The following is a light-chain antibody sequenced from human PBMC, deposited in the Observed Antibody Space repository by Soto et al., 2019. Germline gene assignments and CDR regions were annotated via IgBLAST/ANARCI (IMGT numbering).Light chain of an antibody. J-gene: IGKJ1*01. Sequence: EIGLTQSPGTLSLSPGERATLSCRASQTGSNSYLAWYQQKSAQAPRLLIYGVSTRATGIPDRFSGSGSGTEFTLTISRLEPEDFAVYFCQQYGYSQWTFGQGTKVDIK. V-gene: IGKV3-20*01. CDR1: QTGSNSY. CDR2: GVS. CDR3: QQYGYSQWT.